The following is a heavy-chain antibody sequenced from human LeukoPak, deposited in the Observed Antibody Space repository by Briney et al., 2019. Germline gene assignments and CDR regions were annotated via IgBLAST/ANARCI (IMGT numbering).Heavy chain of an antibody. Sequence: SETLSLTCTVSGGSISGYFRNWVRQPPGKGLEWIGYIYDSGSTNYNPSLKSRVSISVDTSKKQFSLKLSSVTAADTAVYYCARDVAGGQQLAQYYFDYWGQGTLVTVSS. D-gene: IGHD6-13*01. CDR3: ARDVAGGQQLAQYYFDY. V-gene: IGHV4-59*01. CDR2: IYDSGST. J-gene: IGHJ4*02. CDR1: GGSISGYF.